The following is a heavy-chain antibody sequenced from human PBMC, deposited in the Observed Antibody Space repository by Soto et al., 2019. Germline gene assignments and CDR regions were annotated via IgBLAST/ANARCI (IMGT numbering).Heavy chain of an antibody. CDR3: AEYRITETAVFSD. CDR2: IIPIFNTA. CDR1: GGTFSSYA. J-gene: IGHJ4*01. Sequence: QVQLVQSGAEVKKPGSSVRVSCKASGGTFSSYAINWVRQAPGQGLEWVGGIIPIFNTANYGPKFQGRATITVAEPTSTAYMDLSSLRSEDTAVDYCAEYRITETAVFSDWGHGTLVTVSS. V-gene: IGHV1-69*01. D-gene: IGHD1-7*01.